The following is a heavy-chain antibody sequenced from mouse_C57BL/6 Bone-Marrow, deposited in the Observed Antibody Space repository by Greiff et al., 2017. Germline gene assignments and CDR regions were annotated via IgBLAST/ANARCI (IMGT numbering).Heavy chain of an antibody. Sequence: QVQLQQSGAELARPGASVKMSCKASGYTFTSYTMHWVKQRPGQGLEWIGYINPSSGYTKYNQKFKDKATLTADKSSSTAYMQLSSLTSEDSAVYYCARGSSYGYFDVWGTGTTATVSS. CDR2: INPSSGYT. V-gene: IGHV1-4*01. CDR3: ARGSSYGYFDV. CDR1: GYTFTSYT. J-gene: IGHJ1*03. D-gene: IGHD1-1*01.